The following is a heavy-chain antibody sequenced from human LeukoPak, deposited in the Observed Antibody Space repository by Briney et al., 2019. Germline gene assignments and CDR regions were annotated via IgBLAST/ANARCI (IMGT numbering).Heavy chain of an antibody. J-gene: IGHJ3*02. V-gene: IGHV3-7*05. Sequence: PGGTLRLSCAPSGFTCSSYWMSWVRQAPGKGLEWVANIKRDGSMGYSVDSVSGRFTIASDYAKHLLYLQMNTPTSEHTAVYCCARDAGGGAFEIWGQGTVVAVSS. D-gene: IGHD3-16*01. CDR1: GFTCSSYW. CDR2: IKRDGSMG. CDR3: ARDAGGGAFEI.